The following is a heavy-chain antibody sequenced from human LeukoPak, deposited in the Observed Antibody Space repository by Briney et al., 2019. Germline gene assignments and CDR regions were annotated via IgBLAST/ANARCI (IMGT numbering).Heavy chain of an antibody. D-gene: IGHD3-10*01. Sequence: GASVKVSCKASGYTFTGYYIQWVRQAPGQGLECMGWINPNSGDTNYAQKFQGRVTMTRDTSISTAYMELSRLRSDDTAVYYCARGGSGSYFSWLDPWGQGTLVTVSS. CDR2: INPNSGDT. J-gene: IGHJ5*02. V-gene: IGHV1-2*02. CDR3: ARGGSGSYFSWLDP. CDR1: GYTFTGYY.